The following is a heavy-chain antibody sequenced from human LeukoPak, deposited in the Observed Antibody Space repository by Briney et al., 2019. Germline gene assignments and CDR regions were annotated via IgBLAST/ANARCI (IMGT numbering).Heavy chain of an antibody. Sequence: AESLMISCKGSGYSFIDYCSGWVRQIPGKGLEWMGFFYPGDSDTRYSPSFQGQVTISTDKSTSTAYLQWGSLKASDTAMYYCARLVGAKGAFDIWGQGTMVTVSS. CDR1: GYSFIDYC. CDR3: ARLVGAKGAFDI. D-gene: IGHD1-26*01. V-gene: IGHV5-51*01. CDR2: FYPGDSDT. J-gene: IGHJ3*02.